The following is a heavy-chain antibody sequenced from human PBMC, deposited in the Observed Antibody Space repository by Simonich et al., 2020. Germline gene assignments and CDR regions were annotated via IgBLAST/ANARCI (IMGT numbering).Heavy chain of an antibody. J-gene: IGHJ4*02. Sequence: EVQLVQSGAEVKKPGESLKISCKGSGYSFTSYWIGWVRQMPGKGLEWMRYNYPGDPDTRYSPSFQGKDTISADKSISTAYLQWSSLKASDTAMYYCARLVMYSGSYYLDYWGQGTLVTVSS. CDR3: ARLVMYSGSYYLDY. CDR1: GYSFTSYW. V-gene: IGHV5-51*01. CDR2: NYPGDPDT. D-gene: IGHD1-26*01.